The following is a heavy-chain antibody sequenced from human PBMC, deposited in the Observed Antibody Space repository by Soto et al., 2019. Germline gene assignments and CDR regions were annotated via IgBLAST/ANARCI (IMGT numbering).Heavy chain of an antibody. V-gene: IGHV1-69*02. CDR1: GGTFSSYT. D-gene: IGHD3-3*01. J-gene: IGHJ3*02. CDR2: IIPILGIA. CDR3: ADLTRDFWSGYYAFDI. Sequence: AASVKVSCKASGGTFSSYTISWVRQAPGQGLEWMGRIIPILGIANYAQKFQGRVTITADKSTSTAYMELSSLRSEDTAVYYCADLTRDFWSGYYAFDIWGQGTMVTVSS.